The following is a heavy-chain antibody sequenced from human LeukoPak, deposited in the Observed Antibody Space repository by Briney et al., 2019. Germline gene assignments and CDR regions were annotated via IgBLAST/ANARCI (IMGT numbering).Heavy chain of an antibody. CDR3: ARAPYSGNYYINAFDI. Sequence: SETLSLTCTVSGGSISSYYWSWIRQLPGKGLEWIGYIYSSGGTNYNPSLKSRVTMSADTSKNQFSLKLSSVTAADTAVYYCARAPYSGNYYINAFDIWGQGTMVTVSS. D-gene: IGHD1-26*01. CDR1: GGSISSYY. J-gene: IGHJ3*02. CDR2: IYSSGGT. V-gene: IGHV4-59*01.